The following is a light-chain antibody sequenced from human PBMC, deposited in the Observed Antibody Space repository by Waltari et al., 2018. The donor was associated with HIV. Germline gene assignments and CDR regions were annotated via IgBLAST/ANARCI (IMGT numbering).Light chain of an antibody. CDR3: QQRRAFPPT. CDR1: ENLEIF. V-gene: IGKV3-11*01. J-gene: IGKJ4*01. Sequence: EIVLTQSPATLSLSPAERATISCRASENLEIFLVWFHQKPGQPPRLLVYNGSKSATGIPSRFTGSGAGTDFTLTITSLEPEDFAFYFCQQRRAFPPTFGGGTKVEIK. CDR2: NGS.